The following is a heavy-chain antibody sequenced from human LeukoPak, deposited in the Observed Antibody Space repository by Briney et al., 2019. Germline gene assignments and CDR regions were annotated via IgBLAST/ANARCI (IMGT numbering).Heavy chain of an antibody. CDR2: ISYDGSNK. V-gene: IGHV3-30*04. Sequence: GGSLRLSCAASGFTFSSHAMHWVRQAPGKGLEWVAVISYDGSNKYYADSVKGRFTISRDNSKNTLYLQMNSLRAEDTAVYYCARAGYYDSSGYQTLGDYWGQGTLVTVSS. D-gene: IGHD3-22*01. J-gene: IGHJ4*02. CDR3: ARAGYYDSSGYQTLGDY. CDR1: GFTFSSHA.